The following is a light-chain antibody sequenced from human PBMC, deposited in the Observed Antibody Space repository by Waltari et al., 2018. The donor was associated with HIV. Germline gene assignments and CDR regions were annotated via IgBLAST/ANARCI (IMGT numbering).Light chain of an antibody. J-gene: IGKJ3*01. V-gene: IGKV1-39*01. CDR3: QQSYSTLS. Sequence: DIQMTQSPSSLSASVGDRVPITCRASQSISSYLNWYQQKPGKAPKLLIYAASSLQSGVPSRFSGSRSGTDFTLTISSLQPEDFATYYCQQSYSTLSFGPGTKVDIK. CDR1: QSISSY. CDR2: AAS.